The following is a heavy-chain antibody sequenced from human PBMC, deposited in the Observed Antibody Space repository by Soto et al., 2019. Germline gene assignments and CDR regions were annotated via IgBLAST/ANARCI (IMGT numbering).Heavy chain of an antibody. D-gene: IGHD6-19*01. CDR2: IYYSGST. V-gene: IGHV4-59*01. CDR1: GGSISSYY. CDR3: ARGLGYSSGWYYY. Sequence: PSETLSLTCTVSGGSISSYYWSWIRQPPGKGLEWIGYIYYSGSTNYNPSLKSRVTISVDTSKNQFSLKLSSVTAADTAVYYCARGLGYSSGWYYYWGQGTLVTVSS. J-gene: IGHJ4*02.